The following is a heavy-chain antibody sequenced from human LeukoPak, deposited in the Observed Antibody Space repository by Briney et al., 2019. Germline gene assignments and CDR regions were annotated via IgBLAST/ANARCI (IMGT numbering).Heavy chain of an antibody. J-gene: IGHJ6*02. CDR1: GFSFSDHW. CDR3: VRGLAWSWDV. CDR2: LKGDGRSI. D-gene: IGHD3-3*01. V-gene: IGHV3-74*03. Sequence: GGSLRLSCEASGFSFSDHWMEWVRQAPGKGLVWVSGLKGDGRSIKNADSVKGRFTISRDNGKSTLHLQMNSLRAEDTAVYYCVRGLAWSWDVWGQGTTVIVSS.